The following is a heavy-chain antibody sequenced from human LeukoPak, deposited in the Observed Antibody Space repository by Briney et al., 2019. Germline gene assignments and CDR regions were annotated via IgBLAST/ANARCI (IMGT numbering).Heavy chain of an antibody. Sequence: GGSLRLSCAASGFTVSSYAMNWVRQAPGKGLEWVSSITSNSFLYYADSVKGRFAISRDNAKNSLYLQMDSLRADDTAVYYCVREYFRYDYWGQGTLVTVSS. D-gene: IGHD3-10*01. J-gene: IGHJ4*02. CDR2: ITSNSFL. CDR3: VREYFRYDY. CDR1: GFTVSSYA. V-gene: IGHV3-21*01.